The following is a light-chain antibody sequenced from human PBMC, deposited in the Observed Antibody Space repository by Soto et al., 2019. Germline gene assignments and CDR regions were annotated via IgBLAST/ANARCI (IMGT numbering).Light chain of an antibody. CDR3: QHYGSPPPRT. J-gene: IGKJ1*01. CDR2: AVS. V-gene: IGKV3-20*01. Sequence: EIVLTQSPGTLSLAPGERATLSCRASQTVSSAFLAWYQHKCGQAPRLLIYAVSSRASGVPDRFSGSGSGTDFTLNISRLEPEDFAVYYCQHYGSPPPRTFGQGTKVEIK. CDR1: QTVSSAF.